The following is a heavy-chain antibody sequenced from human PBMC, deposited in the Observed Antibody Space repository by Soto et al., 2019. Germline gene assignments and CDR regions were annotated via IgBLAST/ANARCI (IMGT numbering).Heavy chain of an antibody. D-gene: IGHD2-2*01. J-gene: IGHJ6*02. CDR1: GFTFSSYG. CDR2: ISYDGSNK. CDR3: AKDGHLGVPAAAYYYGMDV. V-gene: IGHV3-30*18. Sequence: GGSLRLSCAASGFTFSSYGMHWVRQAPGKGLEWVAVISYDGSNKYYADSVKGRFTISRDNSKNTLYLQMNSLRAEDTAVYYCAKDGHLGVPAAAYYYGMDVWGQGTTVTVSS.